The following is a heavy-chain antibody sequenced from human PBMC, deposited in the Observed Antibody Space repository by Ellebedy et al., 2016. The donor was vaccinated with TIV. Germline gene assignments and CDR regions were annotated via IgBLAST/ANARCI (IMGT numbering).Heavy chain of an antibody. CDR2: TYYRSRWFN. CDR3: ARGVNWFDP. J-gene: IGHJ5*02. CDR1: GDSVSSNSGA. V-gene: IGHV6-1*01. Sequence: SQTLSLTCVISGDSVSSNSGAWHWFRQSPSRGLEWLGRTYYRSRWFNDYAMSVKSRITINADTSKNQFSLQLNSVTSEDTAVYYCARGVNWFDPWGQGTLVTVSS. D-gene: IGHD3-16*01.